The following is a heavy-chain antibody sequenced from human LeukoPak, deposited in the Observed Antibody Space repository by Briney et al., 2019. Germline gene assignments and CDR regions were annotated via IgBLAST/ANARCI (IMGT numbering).Heavy chain of an antibody. D-gene: IGHD3-22*01. CDR2: IYYSGNT. V-gene: IGHV4-59*01. Sequence: SETLSLTCTVSGGSISSYYWSWIRQPPGKGLEWIGYIYYSGNTKYNVSLKSRVSMSVDTSKNQFSLKLSSVTAADTAVYYCARLKYYYDSSGYRAEYFQHWGQGTLVTVSS. CDR3: ARLKYYYDSSGYRAEYFQH. J-gene: IGHJ1*01. CDR1: GGSISSYY.